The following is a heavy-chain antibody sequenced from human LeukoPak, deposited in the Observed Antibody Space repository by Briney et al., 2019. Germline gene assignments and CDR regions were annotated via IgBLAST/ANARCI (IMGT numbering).Heavy chain of an antibody. D-gene: IGHD5-18*01. CDR2: ISSSSSYI. CDR3: ARASGDIVETATMGSY. V-gene: IGHV3-21*01. CDR1: GFTFSSYS. Sequence: GVSLRLSCAASGFTFSSYSRNWVRQAPGKGLEGVSYISSSSSYIYYAVSVRGRFTISRDNAKNSLYLQMNSLRAEDTAVYYCARASGDIVETATMGSYGGQGTLVTVSS. J-gene: IGHJ4*02.